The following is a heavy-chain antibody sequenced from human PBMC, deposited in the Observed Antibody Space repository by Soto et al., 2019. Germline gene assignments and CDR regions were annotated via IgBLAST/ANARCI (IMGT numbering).Heavy chain of an antibody. D-gene: IGHD3-3*01. J-gene: IGHJ4*02. V-gene: IGHV3-23*01. CDR2: ISGSGGST. CDR3: AKGPYDEGYFDY. CDR1: GFTFSSYA. Sequence: TGGSLRLSCAASGFTFSSYAMSWVRQAPGKGLEWVSAISGSGGSTYYADSVKGRFTISRDNSKNTLYLQMNSLRAEDTAVYYCAKGPYDEGYFDYWGQGTLVTVSS.